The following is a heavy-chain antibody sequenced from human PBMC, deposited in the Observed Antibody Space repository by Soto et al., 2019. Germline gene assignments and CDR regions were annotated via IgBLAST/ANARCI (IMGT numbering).Heavy chain of an antibody. Sequence: GGSLGLSCAASGLTFSSYGMHWVRKAPGKGLEWVAVISYDGSNKYYADSVKGRFTISRDNSKNTLYLQMNSLRAEDTAVYYCAKRRSGWYRDFDYWGQGTLVTVSS. CDR2: ISYDGSNK. J-gene: IGHJ4*02. D-gene: IGHD6-19*01. CDR1: GLTFSSYG. CDR3: AKRRSGWYRDFDY. V-gene: IGHV3-30*18.